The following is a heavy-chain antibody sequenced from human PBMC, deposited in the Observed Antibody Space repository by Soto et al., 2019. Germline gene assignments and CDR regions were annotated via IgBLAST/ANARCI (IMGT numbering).Heavy chain of an antibody. J-gene: IGHJ6*02. Sequence: GGSLRLSCTASGFTFGDYAMSWFRQAPGKGLEWVGFIRSKAYGGTTEYAASVKGRFTISRDDSKSIAYLQMNSLKTEDTAVYYCTSAYCGGDCYLRRNHFDYYGMDVWGQGTTVTVSS. D-gene: IGHD2-21*02. CDR1: GFTFGDYA. CDR3: TSAYCGGDCYLRRNHFDYYGMDV. V-gene: IGHV3-49*03. CDR2: IRSKAYGGTT.